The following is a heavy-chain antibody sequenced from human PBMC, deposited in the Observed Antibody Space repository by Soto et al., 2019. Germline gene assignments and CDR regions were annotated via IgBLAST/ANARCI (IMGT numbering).Heavy chain of an antibody. V-gene: IGHV4-39*01. D-gene: IGHD1-26*01. CDR1: GASISSITSY. J-gene: IGHJ4*02. CDR3: ARHSSGSRHPGFDY. CDR2: IYVGGNS. Sequence: LRLQESAPGLVNLSGTLSLTGLVSGASISSITSYWAGARQPPGKGLDWMASIYVGGNSHYHPSLRSRVTISVDTSKNHLSLKLSSVTAADTAVYYCARHSSGSRHPGFDYWGQGTLVTVSS.